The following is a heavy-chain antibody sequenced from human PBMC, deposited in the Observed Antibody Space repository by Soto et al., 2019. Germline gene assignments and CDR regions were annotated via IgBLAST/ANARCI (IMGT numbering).Heavy chain of an antibody. CDR1: GYTFTGYY. J-gene: IGHJ4*02. CDR2: INPNSGGT. CDR3: ARADYDILTGYSHAFDY. D-gene: IGHD3-9*01. Sequence: QVQLVQSGAEVKKPGASVKVSCKASGYTFTGYYMHWVRQAPGQGLEWMGWINPNSGGTNYAQKFQGWVTMTRDTSSSTAYMELSRLRSDDTAVYYCARADYDILTGYSHAFDYWGQGTLVTVSS. V-gene: IGHV1-2*04.